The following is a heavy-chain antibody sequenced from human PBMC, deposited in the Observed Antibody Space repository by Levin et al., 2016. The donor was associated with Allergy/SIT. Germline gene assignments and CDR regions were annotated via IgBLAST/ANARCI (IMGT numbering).Heavy chain of an antibody. V-gene: IGHV1-18*01. CDR1: GYTFTSYG. J-gene: IGHJ6*02. D-gene: IGHD5-18*01. CDR2: ISAYNGNT. CDR3: ARAPSAMVWIGYYYYYGMDV. Sequence: ASVKVSCKASGYTFTSYGISWVRQAPGQGLEWMGWISAYNGNTNYAQKLQGRVTMTTDTSTSTAYMELRSLRSDDTAVYYCARAPSAMVWIGYYYYYGMDVWGQGTTVTVSS.